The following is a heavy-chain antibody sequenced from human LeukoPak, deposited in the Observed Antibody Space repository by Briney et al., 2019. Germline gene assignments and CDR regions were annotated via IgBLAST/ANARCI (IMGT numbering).Heavy chain of an antibody. CDR2: INHSGST. CDR3: ARRSGWFDP. D-gene: IGHD3-3*01. CDR1: GGSFCGYY. V-gene: IGHV4-34*01. Sequence: PSETLSLTCAVYGGSFCGYYWSWIRQPPGKGLEWIGEINHSGSTNYNPSLKSRVTISVDTSKNQFSLKLSPVTASDTAVYYCARRSGWFDPWGQGTLVTVSS. J-gene: IGHJ5*02.